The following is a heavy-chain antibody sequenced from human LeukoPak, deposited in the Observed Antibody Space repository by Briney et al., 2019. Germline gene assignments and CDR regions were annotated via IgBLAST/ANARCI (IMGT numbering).Heavy chain of an antibody. J-gene: IGHJ4*02. CDR2: ISVYNGNI. D-gene: IGHD3-10*01. Sequence: GASVKVSCKASGYSFISYGIGWLGQAPGQGLAGLGWISVYNGNIHYAQKFQGRVTVTTDTSTNTAYMELRSLRSDDTAVYYCARAINYGSGSYYLFDYWGQGTLVTVSS. CDR1: GYSFISYG. V-gene: IGHV1-18*01. CDR3: ARAINYGSGSYYLFDY.